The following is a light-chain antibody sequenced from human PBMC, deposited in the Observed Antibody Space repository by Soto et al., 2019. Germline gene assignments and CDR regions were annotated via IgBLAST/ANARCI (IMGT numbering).Light chain of an antibody. J-gene: IGLJ1*01. V-gene: IGLV4-69*01. CDR2: LNSDGSH. CDR3: PTWGTGIQV. Sequence: QSVLTESPSASASLGASVKLTCTLSRGHSSYAIAWHQQQPEKGPRYLMKLNSDGSHSKGDGIPDRFSGSSSGAERYRTLSGLQSEDEADYSCPTWGTGIQVLGTGTQLPVL. CDR1: RGHSSYA.